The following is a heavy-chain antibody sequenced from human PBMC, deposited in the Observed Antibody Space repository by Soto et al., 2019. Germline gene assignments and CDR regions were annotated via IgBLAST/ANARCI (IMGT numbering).Heavy chain of an antibody. CDR1: GFTFSTYD. V-gene: IGHV3-23*01. CDR3: AKGGPAHWSFDL. Sequence: AGGSLRLSCAASGFTFSTYDMSWVRQAPGKGLEWVSAISGNGGSTYADSVKGRFTISRDNSKNTLYLQMNSLRADDTAVYYCAKGGPAHWSFDLWGGGTLVTVAS. CDR2: ISGNGGST. J-gene: IGHJ2*01.